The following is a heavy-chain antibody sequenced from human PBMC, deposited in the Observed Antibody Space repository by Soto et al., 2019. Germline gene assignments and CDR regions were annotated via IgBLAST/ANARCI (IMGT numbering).Heavy chain of an antibody. V-gene: IGHV4-61*01. D-gene: IGHD6-19*01. CDR1: GGSVSSGSYY. J-gene: IGHJ5*02. CDR2: IYYSGST. Sequence: SETLSLTCTVSGGSVSSGSYYWSWIRQPPGKGLEWIGYIYYSGSTNYNPSFKSRVTISVDTSKNQFSLQLNSVTPEDTAVYYCARDGSSGCYVDWFDPWGQGTLVTVSS. CDR3: ARDGSSGCYVDWFDP.